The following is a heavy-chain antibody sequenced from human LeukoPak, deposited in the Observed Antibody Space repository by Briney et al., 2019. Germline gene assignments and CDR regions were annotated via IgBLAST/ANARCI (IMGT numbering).Heavy chain of an antibody. J-gene: IGHJ6*03. CDR3: ARNFYDILTGYYNDYYYYMDV. D-gene: IGHD3-9*01. CDR2: IYYSGST. Sequence: SETLSLTCTVSGGSLSSYYWSWIRQPPGKGLEWIGYIYYSGSTNYHPYITRRVTISENTSKNQCSLKLSSVTAEDTAVYYCARNFYDILTGYYNDYYYYMDVWGKGTTVTVSS. CDR1: GGSLSSYY. V-gene: IGHV4-59*01.